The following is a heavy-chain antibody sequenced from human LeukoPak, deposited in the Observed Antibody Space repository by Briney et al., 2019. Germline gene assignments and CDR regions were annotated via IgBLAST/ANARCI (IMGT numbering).Heavy chain of an antibody. Sequence: PGGSLRLSCAASGSIVSSRHMSWVRQAPGKGLEWVSVIYSGGGTNYADSVKGRFTISRDNSKNTLYLQLNSLRAEDTAVYYCARDLYSSGPWGQGTLVTVSS. D-gene: IGHD3-22*01. CDR1: GSIVSSRH. V-gene: IGHV3-66*01. CDR3: ARDLYSSGP. J-gene: IGHJ5*02. CDR2: IYSGGGT.